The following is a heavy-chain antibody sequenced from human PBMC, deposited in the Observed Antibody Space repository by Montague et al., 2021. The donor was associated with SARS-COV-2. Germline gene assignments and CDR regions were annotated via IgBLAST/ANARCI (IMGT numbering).Heavy chain of an antibody. J-gene: IGHJ3*02. D-gene: IGHD5-12*01. Sequence: SETLSLTRTVSGGSISSSNYYWDWIRQPPGKGLEWIGSTYDSGSTYYNPSLKSRVTISVDTSKNHFSLKLSSVTAADTAVYYCARRGRKLLPVATTIGGFDIWGQGTVVTVSS. CDR1: GGSISSSNYY. V-gene: IGHV4-39*02. CDR3: ARRGRKLLPVATTIGGFDI. CDR2: TYDSGST.